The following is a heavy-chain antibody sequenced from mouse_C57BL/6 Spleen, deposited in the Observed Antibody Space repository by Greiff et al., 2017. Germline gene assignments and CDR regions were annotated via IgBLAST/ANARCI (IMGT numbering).Heavy chain of an antibody. CDR2: IWSGGST. Sequence: QVQLKESGPGLVQPSQCLSITCTVSGFTLTSYGVHWVRQPPGKGLEWLGVIWSGGSTDYNAAFISRLSISKDNSKSKVFFKMNSLQADDAAISYCASTYYYGSGYYAMDYWGQGASVTVSS. D-gene: IGHD1-1*01. J-gene: IGHJ4*01. CDR3: ASTYYYGSGYYAMDY. CDR1: GFTLTSYG. V-gene: IGHV2-4*01.